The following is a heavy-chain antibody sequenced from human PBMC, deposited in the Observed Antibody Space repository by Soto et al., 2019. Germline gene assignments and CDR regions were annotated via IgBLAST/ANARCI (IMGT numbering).Heavy chain of an antibody. CDR3: ARAGDSSGYVDY. Sequence: QVQLQQWGAGLLKPSETLSLTCAVYGGSFSGYYWSWIRQPPGKGLEWIGEINHSGSTNYNLSLKSRVTISVDTSKNQFSLKLSSVTAADTAVYYCARAGDSSGYVDYWGQGTLVTVSS. J-gene: IGHJ4*02. CDR2: INHSGST. D-gene: IGHD3-22*01. V-gene: IGHV4-34*01. CDR1: GGSFSGYY.